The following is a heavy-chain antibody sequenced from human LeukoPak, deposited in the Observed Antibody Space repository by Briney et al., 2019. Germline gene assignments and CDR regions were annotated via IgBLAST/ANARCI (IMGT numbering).Heavy chain of an antibody. J-gene: IGHJ4*02. V-gene: IGHV3-33*01. CDR1: GFTFSSYG. Sequence: GGSLRLSCAASGFTFSSYGMHWVRQAPGKGLEWVAVIWYDGSNKYYADSVKGRFTISRDNSKNTLYLQMNSLRAEDTAVYYCARGEGYSSSWYPAKYFDYWGQGTLVTVSS. CDR2: IWYDGSNK. CDR3: ARGEGYSSSWYPAKYFDY. D-gene: IGHD6-13*01.